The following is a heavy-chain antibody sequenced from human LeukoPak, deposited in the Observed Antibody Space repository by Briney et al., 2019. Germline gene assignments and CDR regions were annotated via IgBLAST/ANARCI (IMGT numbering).Heavy chain of an antibody. CDR2: ISRTGSYM. D-gene: IGHD4-11*01. CDR3: ARDEYSNYGVVPDY. V-gene: IGHV3-48*03. CDR1: GFTFSSYE. Sequence: GGSLRLSCAASGFTFSSYEMNWVRQAPGKGLEWVSYISRTGSYMFYADSVKGRFTISRDNAKNSLYLQMNSLRGEDTAVYYCARDEYSNYGVVPDYWGQGTLVTVS. J-gene: IGHJ4*02.